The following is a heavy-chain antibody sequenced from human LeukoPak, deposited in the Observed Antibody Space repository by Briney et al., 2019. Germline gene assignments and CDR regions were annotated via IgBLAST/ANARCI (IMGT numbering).Heavy chain of an antibody. CDR1: GGSINNSSHY. CDR2: IFHSGHT. Sequence: KPSETLSLTCSGSGGSINNSSHYWSWIRHHPEKGLEWIGYIFHSGHTLYNPSHQERLSISIDTSQNHFSLNLASVTAADTAVYYCARFPRVANRWYFDLWGRGSLVVVSS. V-gene: IGHV4-31*03. CDR3: ARFPRVANRWYFDL. D-gene: IGHD5-12*01. J-gene: IGHJ2*01.